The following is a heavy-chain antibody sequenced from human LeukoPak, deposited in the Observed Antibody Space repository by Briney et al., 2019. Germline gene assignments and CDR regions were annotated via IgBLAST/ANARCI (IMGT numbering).Heavy chain of an antibody. J-gene: IGHJ4*02. D-gene: IGHD3-10*01. Sequence: PGGFLRLSCAASGFTFSSYWMHWVRQAPGKGLVWVSRINSDGSSTSYADSVKGRFTISRDNAKNTLYLQMNSLRAEDTAVYYCARALEWFGDVDDYWGQGTLVTVSS. CDR3: ARALEWFGDVDDY. V-gene: IGHV3-74*01. CDR2: INSDGSST. CDR1: GFTFSSYW.